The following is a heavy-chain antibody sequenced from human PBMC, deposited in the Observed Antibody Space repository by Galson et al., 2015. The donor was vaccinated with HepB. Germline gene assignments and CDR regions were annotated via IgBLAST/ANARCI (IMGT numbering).Heavy chain of an antibody. CDR3: ARGEWELNYPFDY. Sequence: SLRLSCAASGFTFSSYSMNWVRQAPGKGLEWVSSISGSSYIYYADSVKGRFTISRDNAKNSLYLQMNSLRAEDTAVYYCARGEWELNYPFDYWGQGTLVTVSS. V-gene: IGHV3-21*01. CDR2: ISGSSYI. D-gene: IGHD1-26*01. CDR1: GFTFSSYS. J-gene: IGHJ4*02.